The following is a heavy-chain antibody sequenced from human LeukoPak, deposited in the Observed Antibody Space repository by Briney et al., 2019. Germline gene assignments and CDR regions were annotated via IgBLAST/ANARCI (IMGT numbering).Heavy chain of an antibody. J-gene: IGHJ6*03. D-gene: IGHD4-17*01. CDR2: IITYNGNT. CDR3: AKTTVTSEEYFYYYMDV. V-gene: IGHV1-18*01. Sequence: ASVKVSCKTSGYTFTSYGLSWVRQPPGQGLEWMGCIITYNGNTYYSQKRQGRVTMTTDTSTSTAYMELRSLRSDDTAVYYCAKTTVTSEEYFYYYMDVWGKGTTVTVSS. CDR1: GYTFTSYG.